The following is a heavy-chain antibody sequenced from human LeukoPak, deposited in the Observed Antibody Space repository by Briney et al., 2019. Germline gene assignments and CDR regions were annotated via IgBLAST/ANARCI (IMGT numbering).Heavy chain of an antibody. CDR3: ARDWDSSSWYRAARPIDY. CDR2: IYASGRT. V-gene: IGHV4-61*02. J-gene: IGHJ4*02. CDR1: GGSISSGNYY. Sequence: PSETLSLTCTVSGGSISSGNYYWTWIRQPAGKGLEWIGRIYASGRTNYNPSLKSRVTMSVDTSKNQFSLTLSSVTAADTAVYYCARDWDSSSWYRAARPIDYWGQGTLVTVSS. D-gene: IGHD6-13*01.